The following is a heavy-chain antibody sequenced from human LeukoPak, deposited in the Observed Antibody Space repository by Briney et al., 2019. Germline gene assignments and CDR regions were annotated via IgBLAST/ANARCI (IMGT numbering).Heavy chain of an antibody. CDR1: GYTFTGYY. CDR2: IIPILGIA. D-gene: IGHD1-26*01. Sequence: GASVKVSCKASGYTFTGYYMHWVRQAPGQGLEWMGRIIPILGIANYAQKFQGRVTITADKSTSTAYMELSSLRSEDTAVYYCARDISSGSYYSFDYWGQGTLVTVSS. CDR3: ARDISSGSYYSFDY. V-gene: IGHV1-69*04. J-gene: IGHJ4*02.